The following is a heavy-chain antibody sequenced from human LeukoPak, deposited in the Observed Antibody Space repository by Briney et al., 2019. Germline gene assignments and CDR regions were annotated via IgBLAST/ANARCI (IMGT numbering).Heavy chain of an antibody. V-gene: IGHV3-7*01. D-gene: IGHD3-16*01. CDR2: IKQDGGEK. CDR3: ASQSSYTVRSAADY. CDR1: GFPFSSYW. J-gene: IGHJ4*02. Sequence: GGSLRLSCAASGFPFSSYWMSWVRQAPGKGLEWVANIKQDGGEKFYVDSVKGRFTISRDNAKNSLYLQMNSLRAEDTAVYYCASQSSYTVRSAADYWGQGTLVTVSS.